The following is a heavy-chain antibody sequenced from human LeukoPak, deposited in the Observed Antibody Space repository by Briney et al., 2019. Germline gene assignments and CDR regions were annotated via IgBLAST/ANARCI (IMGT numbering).Heavy chain of an antibody. CDR3: AKDGDYDILTGWSYTLYYFDY. V-gene: IGHV3-23*01. D-gene: IGHD3-9*01. CDR2: LSSGGTT. CDR1: GFTLTTYA. Sequence: GGSLRLSCAVSGFTLTTYAMSWVRQAPGKGLEWVSALSSGGTTWYADSVKGRFTISRDTSTSTLFLQMNSLRADDTALYYCAKDGDYDILTGWSYTLYYFDYWGQGTLVTVSS. J-gene: IGHJ4*02.